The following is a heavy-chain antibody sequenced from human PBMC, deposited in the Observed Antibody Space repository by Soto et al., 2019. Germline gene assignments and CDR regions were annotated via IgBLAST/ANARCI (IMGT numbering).Heavy chain of an antibody. CDR2: IYSGGST. Sequence: GGSLRLSCAASGFTVSSNYMSWVRQSPGKGLEWVSVIYSGGSTYYADSVKGRFTISRHNSKNTLYLQMNSLRAEDTAVYYCARLTGNPNWYFDLWGRGTLVTVSS. D-gene: IGHD7-27*01. CDR3: ARLTGNPNWYFDL. J-gene: IGHJ2*01. V-gene: IGHV3-53*04. CDR1: GFTVSSNY.